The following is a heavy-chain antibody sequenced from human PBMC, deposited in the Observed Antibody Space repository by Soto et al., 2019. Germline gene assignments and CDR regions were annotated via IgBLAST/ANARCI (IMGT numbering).Heavy chain of an antibody. D-gene: IGHD5-18*01. CDR2: ISAYNGNT. J-gene: IGHJ6*02. CDR3: ARGGYSYGSDYYYGMDV. Sequence: ASVKVSCKVSGYTFTSYGISWVRQAPGQGLEWMGWISAYNGNTNYAQKLQGRVTMTTDTSTSTAYMELRSLRSDDTAVYYCARGGYSYGSDYYYGMDVWGQGTTVTVSS. V-gene: IGHV1-18*04. CDR1: GYTFTSYG.